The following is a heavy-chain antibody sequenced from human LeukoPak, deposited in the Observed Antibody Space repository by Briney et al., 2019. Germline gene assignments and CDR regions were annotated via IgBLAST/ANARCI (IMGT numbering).Heavy chain of an antibody. CDR3: ARGRFTNWFDP. V-gene: IGHV4-59*12. D-gene: IGHD3-10*01. J-gene: IGHJ5*02. CDR1: GGSISSYY. CDR2: IYYSGST. Sequence: KASETLSLTCTVPGGSISSYYWSWIRQPPGKGLEWIGYIYYSGSTNYNPSLKSRVTISVDTSKNQFSLKLSSVTAADTAVYYCARGRFTNWFDPWGQGTLVTVSS.